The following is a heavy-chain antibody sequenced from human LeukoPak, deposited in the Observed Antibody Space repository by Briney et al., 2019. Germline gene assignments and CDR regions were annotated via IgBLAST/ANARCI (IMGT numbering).Heavy chain of an antibody. CDR1: GGTFSSYA. CDR3: ASEGPYYYDSSGNMDI. V-gene: IGHV1-69*04. Sequence: PGASVKVSCKASGGTFSSYAISWVRQAPGQGLEWMGRIIPILGIANYAQKFQGRVTITADKSTSTAYMELSSLRSEDTAVYYCASEGPYYYDSSGNMDIWGKGTMVTVSS. CDR2: IIPILGIA. D-gene: IGHD3-22*01. J-gene: IGHJ3*02.